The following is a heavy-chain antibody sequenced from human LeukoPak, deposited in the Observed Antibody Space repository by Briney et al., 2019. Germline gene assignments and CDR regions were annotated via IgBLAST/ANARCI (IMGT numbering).Heavy chain of an antibody. CDR1: GFTFSSYS. Sequence: PGGSLGLSCAASGFTFSSYSMNWVRQAPGKGLEWVSSISSSSSYIYYADSVKGRFTISRDNAKNSLYLQMNSLRAEDTAVYYCARVRFQDHYYFDYWGQGTLVTVSS. CDR2: ISSSSSYI. CDR3: ARVRFQDHYYFDY. J-gene: IGHJ4*02. V-gene: IGHV3-21*01. D-gene: IGHD1-14*01.